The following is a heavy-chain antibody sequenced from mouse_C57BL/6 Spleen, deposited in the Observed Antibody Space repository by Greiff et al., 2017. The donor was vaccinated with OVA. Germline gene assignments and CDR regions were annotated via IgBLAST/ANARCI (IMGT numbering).Heavy chain of an antibody. V-gene: IGHV1-64*01. CDR3: AKYDYDEGLYAMDY. Sequence: QVQLQQPGAELVKPGASVKLSCKASGYTFTSYWMHWVKQRPGQGLEWIGMIHHNSGSTNYNEKFKSKATLTVDKSSSTAYMQLSSLTSEDSAVYYCAKYDYDEGLYAMDYWGQGTSVTVSS. CDR2: IHHNSGST. CDR1: GYTFTSYW. J-gene: IGHJ4*01. D-gene: IGHD2-4*01.